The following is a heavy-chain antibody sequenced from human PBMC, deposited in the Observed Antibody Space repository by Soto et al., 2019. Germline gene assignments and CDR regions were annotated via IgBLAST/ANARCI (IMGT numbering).Heavy chain of an antibody. J-gene: IGHJ6*02. Sequence: GGSLRLSCAASGFTFSSYSMNWVRQAPGKGLEWVSYISSSSSTIYYADSVKGRFTISRDNAKNSLYLQMNSLRDEDTAVYYCAMFPERDTAMVWPYYGMDVWGQGTTVTVSS. D-gene: IGHD5-18*01. CDR3: AMFPERDTAMVWPYYGMDV. CDR1: GFTFSSYS. V-gene: IGHV3-48*02. CDR2: ISSSSSTI.